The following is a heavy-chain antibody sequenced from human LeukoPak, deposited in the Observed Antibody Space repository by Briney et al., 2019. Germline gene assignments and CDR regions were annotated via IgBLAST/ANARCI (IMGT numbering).Heavy chain of an antibody. CDR3: ARAPMGTAALY. Sequence: SVKVSCKAPGDTLITHYISWVRQAPGQGLEWVGRIVPVIGVATYAQSLQGRVIITADRSTNTAYMELSSLRSDDTAFYYCARAPMGTAALYWGQGTLVTVSS. V-gene: IGHV1-69*04. D-gene: IGHD2-2*01. CDR1: GDTLITHY. CDR2: IVPVIGVA. J-gene: IGHJ4*02.